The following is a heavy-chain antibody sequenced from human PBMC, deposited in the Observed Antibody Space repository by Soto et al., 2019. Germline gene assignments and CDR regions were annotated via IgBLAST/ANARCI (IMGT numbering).Heavy chain of an antibody. V-gene: IGHV4-61*01. Sequence: QVQLQDSRPGLVKPSEPLSLACAVAGSSVSSSSHFWSWIRQPPGKGLEWIGYIYYGGITIYNPSLRRRVTISIDTSKNQLSLKLSYVTAADTAVYYCARSSREWDRDGMDVWGQGTTVTVSS. J-gene: IGHJ6*02. CDR2: IYYGGIT. D-gene: IGHD1-26*01. CDR1: GSSVSSSSHF. CDR3: ARSSREWDRDGMDV.